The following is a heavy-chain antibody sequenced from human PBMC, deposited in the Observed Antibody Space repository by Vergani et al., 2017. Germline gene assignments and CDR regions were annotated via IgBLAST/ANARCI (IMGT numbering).Heavy chain of an antibody. D-gene: IGHD2-15*01. J-gene: IGHJ4*02. CDR2: IRYDGSRR. V-gene: IGHV3-30*02. Sequence: QVQLVEWGGGVVQPGGPLRLSCTASGFIFSSHGMHWVRQAPGKGLEWVAFIRYDGSRRDYGESVKGRFTISRDNSKNMVYIQMNRLRPEDTAVYYCATAGAAYCRGASCYDFFEYWGQGTLVTVAS. CDR3: ATAGAAYCRGASCYDFFEY. CDR1: GFIFSSHG.